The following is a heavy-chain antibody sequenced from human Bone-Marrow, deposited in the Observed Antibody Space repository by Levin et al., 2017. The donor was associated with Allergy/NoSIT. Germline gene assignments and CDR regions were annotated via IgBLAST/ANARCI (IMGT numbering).Heavy chain of an antibody. J-gene: IGHJ3*01. V-gene: IGHV3-30-3*01. Sequence: GESLKISCAASGFKFSDDAVHWVRQAPGKGLQWVAVISYDGNTRYYMDSVKGRVTVSRENSRNMVHLQLTSVNVGDMGVYFCARAAPGPLDAFDVWGPGTMVIVSS. CDR3: ARAAPGPLDAFDV. CDR1: GFKFSDDA. CDR2: ISYDGNTR.